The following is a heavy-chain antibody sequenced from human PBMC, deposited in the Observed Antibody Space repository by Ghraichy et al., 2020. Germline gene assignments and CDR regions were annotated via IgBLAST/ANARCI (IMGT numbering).Heavy chain of an antibody. CDR3: ATYYDSSGYKFDY. Sequence: SETLSLTCAVSGGSVSNSNWWSCIRQPPGRGLEWIGEILPSGSTNYIPSLKSRVTMSVDTSKNQFALKLSSVTAADTAVYYCATYYDSSGYKFDYWGQGALVTVSS. J-gene: IGHJ4*02. CDR2: ILPSGST. CDR1: GGSVSNSNW. V-gene: IGHV4-4*02. D-gene: IGHD3-22*01.